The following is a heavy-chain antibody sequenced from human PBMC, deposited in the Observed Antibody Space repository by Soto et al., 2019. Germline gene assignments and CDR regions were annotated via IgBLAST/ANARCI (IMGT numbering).Heavy chain of an antibody. Sequence: QARLTQSGPEVKKLGASVMVSCKASGYKFPDYGISWVRRAPGQGPEWLGWISAYNGDTEYANKFQGRITVTTDTSTTTVYLELRRLRPEDTAIYYCARVEDSGTYLIWGQGTLVTASS. CDR2: ISAYNGDT. J-gene: IGHJ4*02. CDR3: ARVEDSGTYLI. V-gene: IGHV1-18*01. CDR1: GYKFPDYG. D-gene: IGHD1-26*01.